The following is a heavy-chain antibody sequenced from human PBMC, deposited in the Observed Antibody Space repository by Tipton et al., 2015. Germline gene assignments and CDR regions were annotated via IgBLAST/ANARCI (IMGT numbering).Heavy chain of an antibody. J-gene: IGHJ5*02. Sequence: TLSLTCTVSGDSMSSGGYYWSWIRQHPGKGLEWIGYIYYSGNTNYNPSLKSRVTMSVDTSKNQFSLKLTSVNAADTAVYYCARGGNNWFDPWGQGTLVTVSS. CDR2: IYYSGNT. V-gene: IGHV4-31*03. D-gene: IGHD2-15*01. CDR3: ARGGNNWFDP. CDR1: GDSMSSGGYY.